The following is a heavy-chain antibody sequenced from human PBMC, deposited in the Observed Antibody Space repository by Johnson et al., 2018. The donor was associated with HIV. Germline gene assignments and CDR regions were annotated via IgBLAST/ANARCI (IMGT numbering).Heavy chain of an antibody. CDR2: ISGSGGST. CDR1: GFTFISYA. CDR3: ALDGRRGYSYDWGHDAFDI. J-gene: IGHJ3*02. Sequence: VQLVVSGGGVVQPGRSLRLSCSASGFTFISYAMSWVRQAPGKGLEWVSAISGSGGSTYSADSVTGRFTISRDNSKNTLYLQMNSLRAEDTAVYYCALDGRRGYSYDWGHDAFDIWGQGTMVTVSS. D-gene: IGHD5-18*01. V-gene: IGHV3-23*04.